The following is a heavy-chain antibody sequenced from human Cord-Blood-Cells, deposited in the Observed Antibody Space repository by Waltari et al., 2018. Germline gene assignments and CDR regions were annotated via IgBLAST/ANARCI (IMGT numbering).Heavy chain of an antibody. CDR2: IYHSGSP. CDR1: GYSISSGYY. V-gene: IGHV4-38-2*01. CDR3: ARNSGWGSSHWYFDL. Sequence: QVQLQESGPGLVKPSETLSLTCAVSGYSISSGYYWGWIRQPPGKGLEWIGSIYHSGSPYYNPSLKSRVTISVDTSKNQFSLKLSSVTAADTAVYYCARNSGWGSSHWYFDLWGRGTLVTVSS. J-gene: IGHJ2*01. D-gene: IGHD2-21*01.